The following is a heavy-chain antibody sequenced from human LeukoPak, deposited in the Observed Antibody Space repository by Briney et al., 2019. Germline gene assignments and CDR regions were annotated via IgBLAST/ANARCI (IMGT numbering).Heavy chain of an antibody. CDR3: ARGAGDYDILTGYWDASGY. Sequence: GGSLRLSCAASGFTFSSYEMNWVRQAPGKGLEWVSYISSSGSTIYYADSVKGRFTISRDNAKNSLYLQMNSLRAEDTAVYYCARGAGDYDILTGYWDASGYWGQGTLVTVSS. CDR1: GFTFSSYE. V-gene: IGHV3-48*03. CDR2: ISSSGSTI. D-gene: IGHD3-9*01. J-gene: IGHJ4*02.